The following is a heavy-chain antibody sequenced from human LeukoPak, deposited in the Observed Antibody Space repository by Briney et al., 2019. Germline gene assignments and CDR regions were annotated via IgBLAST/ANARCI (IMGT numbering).Heavy chain of an antibody. CDR3: ARAFRYQLLFAFDI. D-gene: IGHD2-2*01. CDR2: IYYSGST. V-gene: IGHV4-31*11. J-gene: IGHJ3*02. Sequence: SETLSLTCAVYGGSFSGYYWSWIRQHPGKGLEWIGYIYYSGSTYYNPSLKSRVTISVDTSKNQFSLKLSSVTAADTAVYYCARAFRYQLLFAFDIWGQGTMVTVSS. CDR1: GGSFSGYY.